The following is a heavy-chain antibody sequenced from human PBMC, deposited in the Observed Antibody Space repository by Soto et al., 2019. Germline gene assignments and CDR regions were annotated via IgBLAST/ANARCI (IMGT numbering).Heavy chain of an antibody. J-gene: IGHJ4*02. CDR3: ATSFRYFNN. CDR1: GFSPSTSP. Sequence: PGVSLRLSCAGSGFSPSTSPLSWLRQPPGKGLEWVTTISGTASRTYYVDSVKGRFFISRDNSKNTVTLQMNNLTVDDTAVYYCATSFRYFNNWGQRTRVTVSS. V-gene: IGHV3-23*01. D-gene: IGHD3-9*01. CDR2: ISGTASRT.